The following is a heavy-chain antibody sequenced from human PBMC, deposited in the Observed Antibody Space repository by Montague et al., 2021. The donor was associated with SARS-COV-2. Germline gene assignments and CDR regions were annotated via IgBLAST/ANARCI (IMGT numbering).Heavy chain of an antibody. D-gene: IGHD3-3*01. CDR1: GGSISNSY. CDR3: ARERGGRICGVISAYYGMDI. Sequence: SETLSLTCTVSGGSISNSYWSWIRQSPGKGLEWIAYMYYSGSTKYNPSLKSRATISVDTSKNQFSLTLSSMTAADTAVYYCARERGGRICGVISAYYGMDIWGQGTTVTVS. V-gene: IGHV4-59*01. CDR2: MYYSGST. J-gene: IGHJ6*02.